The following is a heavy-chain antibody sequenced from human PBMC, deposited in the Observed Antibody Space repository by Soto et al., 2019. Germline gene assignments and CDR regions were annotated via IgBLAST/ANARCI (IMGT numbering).Heavy chain of an antibody. J-gene: IGHJ3*02. D-gene: IGHD2-2*01. V-gene: IGHV1-3*01. CDR2: INAGNGNT. CDR1: GYTFTSYA. Sequence: ASVTVSCQASGYTFTSYAMHWVRQAPGQRLEWMGWINAGNGNTNYAQKLQGRVTMTTDTSTSTAYMELRSLRSDDTAVYYCARGELLSTADDAFDIWGQGTMVTVSS. CDR3: ARGELLSTADDAFDI.